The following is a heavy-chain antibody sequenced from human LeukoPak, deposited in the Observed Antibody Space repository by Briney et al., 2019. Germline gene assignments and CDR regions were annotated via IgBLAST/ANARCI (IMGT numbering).Heavy chain of an antibody. D-gene: IGHD4-17*01. Sequence: SETLSLTCSVSGGSISRHYWRWLRQPPGKELEWIGYISYTGSTRYNPSFQSRVTISLDTSKTHFSLKLNSVTAADTAVYYCARLLNNDNAGDPDTFDMWGPGTMVTVSS. J-gene: IGHJ3*02. CDR2: ISYTGST. CDR1: GGSISRHY. CDR3: ARLLNNDNAGDPDTFDM. V-gene: IGHV4-59*08.